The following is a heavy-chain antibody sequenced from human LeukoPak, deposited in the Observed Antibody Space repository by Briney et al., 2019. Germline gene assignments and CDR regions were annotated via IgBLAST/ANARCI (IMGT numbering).Heavy chain of an antibody. CDR3: AARTAAGPYYYYGMDV. V-gene: IGHV4-4*02. J-gene: IGHJ6*02. Sequence: SETLSLTCTVSGDSISGRYWWSWVRQSPGKGLEWIGEIYHTGSTNYNPSLKSRVTISVDKSKNQFSLKLSSVTAADTAVYYCAARTAAGPYYYYGMDVWGQGTTVTVSS. D-gene: IGHD6-13*01. CDR1: GDSISGRYW. CDR2: IYHTGST.